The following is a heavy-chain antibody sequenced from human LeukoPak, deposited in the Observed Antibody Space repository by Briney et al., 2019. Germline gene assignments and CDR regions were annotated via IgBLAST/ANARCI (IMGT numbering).Heavy chain of an antibody. D-gene: IGHD6-19*01. CDR1: GFTFSSYS. Sequence: GGSLRLSCAASGFTFSSYSMSWVRQAPGKGLEWVSSISSSSSYIYYADSVKGRFTISRDNAKNSLYLQMNSLRAEDTAVYYCARVAIAVVGISDYWGQGTLVTVSS. CDR3: ARVAIAVVGISDY. CDR2: ISSSSSYI. V-gene: IGHV3-21*01. J-gene: IGHJ4*02.